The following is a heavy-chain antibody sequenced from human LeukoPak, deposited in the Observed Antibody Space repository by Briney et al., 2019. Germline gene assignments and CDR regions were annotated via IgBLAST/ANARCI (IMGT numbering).Heavy chain of an antibody. Sequence: SETLSLTCTVSGGSISSYYWSWIRQPPGKGLEWIGYIYTSGSTNYNPSLKSRVTISVDTSKNQFSLKLSSVTAADTAVYYYARRGGYDPYYFDYWGQGTLVTVSS. J-gene: IGHJ4*02. CDR2: IYTSGST. D-gene: IGHD5-12*01. CDR3: ARRGGYDPYYFDY. CDR1: GGSISSYY. V-gene: IGHV4-4*09.